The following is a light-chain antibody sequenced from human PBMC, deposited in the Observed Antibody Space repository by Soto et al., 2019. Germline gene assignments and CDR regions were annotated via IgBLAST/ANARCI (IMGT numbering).Light chain of an antibody. CDR1: QSVSIY. Sequence: EIVLTQSPATLSLSPGARAPLSCRASQSVSIYLAWYPQKPGQAPRLLIYDASNRATGIPAKFSGSGSGTDFTLTISSLEPEDSAVYYCQQRSNSPPWITFGQGTRLEIK. J-gene: IGKJ5*01. CDR3: QQRSNSPPWIT. V-gene: IGKV3-11*01. CDR2: DAS.